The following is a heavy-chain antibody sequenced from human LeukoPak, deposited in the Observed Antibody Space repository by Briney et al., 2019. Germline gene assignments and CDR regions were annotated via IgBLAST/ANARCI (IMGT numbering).Heavy chain of an antibody. J-gene: IGHJ2*01. CDR3: TRSQAAAAPGGPTSYWYFDL. D-gene: IGHD6-13*01. Sequence: PGGSLKLSCAASGFTFSGSAMHWVRRASGKGLEWVGRIRSKANSYATAYAASVKGRFTISRDDSKNTAYLQMNSLKTEDTAVYYCTRSQAAAAPGGPTSYWYFDLWGRGTLVTVSS. V-gene: IGHV3-73*01. CDR2: IRSKANSYAT. CDR1: GFTFSGSA.